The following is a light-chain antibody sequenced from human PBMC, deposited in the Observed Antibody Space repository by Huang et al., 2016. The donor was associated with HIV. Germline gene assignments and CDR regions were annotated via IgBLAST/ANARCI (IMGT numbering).Light chain of an antibody. J-gene: IGKJ1*01. V-gene: IGKV1-9*01. CDR3: QQLNDYPWT. CDR2: AAS. CDR1: EGISSY. Sequence: IQLTQSPSSLSASVGDRVTITCRASEGISSYLAWYQQKSGKAHKFLIYAASTLQSGVPSRFSGSGSGTDFTLTSSSLQPEDFATYYCQQLNDYPWTFGQGTKVEIK.